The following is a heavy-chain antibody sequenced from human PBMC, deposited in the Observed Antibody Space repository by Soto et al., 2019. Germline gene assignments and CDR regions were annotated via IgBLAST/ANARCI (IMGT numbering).Heavy chain of an antibody. Sequence: PGGSLRLSCAASGFTFSSYWMHWVRQAPGKGLVWVSRINSDGSSTSYADSVKGRFTISRDNAKNTLYLQMNSLRAEDTAVYYCARAYYDILTGYYNYFDYWGQGTLVTVSS. D-gene: IGHD3-9*01. CDR1: GFTFSSYW. J-gene: IGHJ4*02. V-gene: IGHV3-74*01. CDR2: INSDGSST. CDR3: ARAYYDILTGYYNYFDY.